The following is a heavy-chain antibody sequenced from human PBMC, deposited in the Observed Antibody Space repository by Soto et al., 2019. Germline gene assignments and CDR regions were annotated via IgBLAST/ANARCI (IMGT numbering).Heavy chain of an antibody. CDR1: GGSINSANYY. Sequence: PSETLSLTCTVSGGSINSANYYWGWIRQPPGKGLEWIGNVYYRGTTYYNPSLKGRVTISVDTSKNQFSLKLSSVTAADSAVFFCVRHQRYSSGWYIDYWGQGTPVT. CDR2: VYYRGTT. J-gene: IGHJ4*02. D-gene: IGHD6-19*01. V-gene: IGHV4-39*01. CDR3: VRHQRYSSGWYIDY.